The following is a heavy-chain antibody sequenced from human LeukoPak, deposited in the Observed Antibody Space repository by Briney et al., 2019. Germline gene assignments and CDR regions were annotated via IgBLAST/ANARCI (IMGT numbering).Heavy chain of an antibody. J-gene: IGHJ3*02. Sequence: ASVKVSCKASGYTFTSYYMHWVRLAPGQGLEWMGIINPSGGSTSYAQKFQGRVTMTRDMSTSTVYMELSSLRSEDTAVYYCARDGSWEGAFDIWGQGTMVTVSS. D-gene: IGHD1-26*01. CDR2: INPSGGST. V-gene: IGHV1-46*01. CDR1: GYTFTSYY. CDR3: ARDGSWEGAFDI.